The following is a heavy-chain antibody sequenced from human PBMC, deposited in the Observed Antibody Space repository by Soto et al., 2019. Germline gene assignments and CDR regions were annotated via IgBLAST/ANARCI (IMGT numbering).Heavy chain of an antibody. D-gene: IGHD4-17*01. Sequence: QVQLVESGGGVVQPGRSLRLSCAASGFTFSSYVMHWVRQAPGKGLEWVAVISYDGSNKYYADSVKGRFTISRDNSKNTLYLQMNSLRAEDTAVYYCANKPDYGDYLDYWGQGTLVTVSS. V-gene: IGHV3-30*18. CDR3: ANKPDYGDYLDY. J-gene: IGHJ4*02. CDR2: ISYDGSNK. CDR1: GFTFSSYV.